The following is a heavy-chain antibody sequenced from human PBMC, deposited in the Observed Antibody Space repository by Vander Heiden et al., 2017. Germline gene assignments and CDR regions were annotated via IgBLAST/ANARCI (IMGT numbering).Heavy chain of an antibody. D-gene: IGHD2-2*01. CDR2: MNPNSGNT. CDR3: ARAGGYCSSTSCYCRGYYYYGMDV. J-gene: IGHJ6*02. Sequence: QVQLVQSGAEVKKPGASVKVSCKASGYTFTSYDINWVRQATGQGLEWMGWMNPNSGNTGYAQKFQGRVTMTRNTAISTAYMELSSLRAEDTAVYYCARAGGYCSSTSCYCRGYYYYGMDVWGQGTTVTVSS. CDR1: GYTFTSYD. V-gene: IGHV1-8*01.